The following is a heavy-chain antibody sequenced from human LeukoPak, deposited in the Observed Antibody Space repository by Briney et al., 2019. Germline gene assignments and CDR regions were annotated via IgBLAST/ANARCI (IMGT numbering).Heavy chain of an antibody. Sequence: ASVNVSCKASGYTFTSYYMHWVRQAPGQGLEWMGIINPSGGSTGYAQKFQGRVTMTRDTSTSTVYMELSSLRSEDTAVYYCATRYSYDFSLIWGQGTMVTVSS. J-gene: IGHJ3*02. CDR3: ATRYSYDFSLI. CDR2: INPSGGST. CDR1: GYTFTSYY. D-gene: IGHD5-18*01. V-gene: IGHV1-46*01.